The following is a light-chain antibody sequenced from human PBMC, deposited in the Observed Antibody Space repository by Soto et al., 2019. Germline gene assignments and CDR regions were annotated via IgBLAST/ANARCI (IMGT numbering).Light chain of an antibody. CDR1: QSVRSN. CDR2: AAS. V-gene: IGKV3-15*01. Sequence: EIVMTQSPATLSVSPGERATLSCRASQSVRSNLAWYQQKPGQAPRLVIYAASTRATGIPDRFSGSVSGTEFTLTISSLQSEDFAVYYYQQYNEWPPFTFGQGTRLEIK. J-gene: IGKJ5*01. CDR3: QQYNEWPPFT.